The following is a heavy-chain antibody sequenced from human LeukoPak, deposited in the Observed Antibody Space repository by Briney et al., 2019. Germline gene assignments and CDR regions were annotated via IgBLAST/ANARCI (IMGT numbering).Heavy chain of an antibody. J-gene: IGHJ5*02. CDR2: IYYSGST. Sequence: PSETLSLTCTVSGGSISSGDYYWSWIRQPPGKGLEWIGYIYYSGSTYYNPALKSRVTISVDTSKNQFSLKLSSVTAADTAVYYCARGPVSIAARPGWFGPWGQGTLVTVSS. CDR1: GGSISSGDYY. CDR3: ARGPVSIAARPGWFGP. V-gene: IGHV4-30-4*08. D-gene: IGHD6-6*01.